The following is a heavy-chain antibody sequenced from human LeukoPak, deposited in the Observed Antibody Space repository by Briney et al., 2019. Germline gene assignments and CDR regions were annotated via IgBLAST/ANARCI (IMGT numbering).Heavy chain of an antibody. CDR1: GFTFSSYA. D-gene: IGHD3-10*01. CDR2: ISYDGSNK. J-gene: IGHJ4*02. Sequence: GGSLRLSCAASGFTFSSYAMHWVRQAPGKGLEWVAVISYDGSNKYYADSVKGRFTISRDNSKNTLYLQMNSLRAEDTAVYCCARGVDYYGVWGQGTLVTVSS. V-gene: IGHV3-30-3*01. CDR3: ARGVDYYGV.